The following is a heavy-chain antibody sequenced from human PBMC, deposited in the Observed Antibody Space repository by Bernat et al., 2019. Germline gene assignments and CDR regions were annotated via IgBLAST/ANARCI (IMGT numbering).Heavy chain of an antibody. D-gene: IGHD2-21*02. Sequence: QVLLVDSGGDLVKPGGSLRLSCAASGFTFTDYYMTWIRQAPGKGLEWVSYISSSSTIIYYADSVKGRFTISRDNAKNSLYLQMNSLRAEDSALYYCARTRGTAFGMDVWGQGTTVTVSS. CDR3: ARTRGTAFGMDV. J-gene: IGHJ6*02. CDR1: GFTFTDYY. CDR2: ISSSSTII. V-gene: IGHV3-11*01.